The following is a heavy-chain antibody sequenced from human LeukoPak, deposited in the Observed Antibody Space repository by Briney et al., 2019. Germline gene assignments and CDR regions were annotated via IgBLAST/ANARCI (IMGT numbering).Heavy chain of an antibody. CDR1: GGTFSSYA. Sequence: ASVKVSCKASGGTFSSYAISWVRQAPGQGLEWMGGIIPIFGTANYAQKFQGRVTITADESTSTAYMELSSLRSEDTAVYYCARDALDSADYDFWSGLAYWGQGTLVTASS. CDR2: IIPIFGTA. V-gene: IGHV1-69*13. J-gene: IGHJ4*02. D-gene: IGHD3-3*01. CDR3: ARDALDSADYDFWSGLAY.